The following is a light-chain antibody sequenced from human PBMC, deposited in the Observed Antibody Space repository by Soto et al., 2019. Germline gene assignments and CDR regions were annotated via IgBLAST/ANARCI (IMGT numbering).Light chain of an antibody. V-gene: IGKV3-11*01. J-gene: IGKJ3*01. Sequence: EIVLTQSPATLSLSPGERATLSCRASQSVSSYLAWYQHKPGQAPRLLIYDASGRATGIPARFSGSGSGTDFTLTISSLEPEDFAVYYCQQRSHWRFTFGPGTKVDIK. CDR3: QQRSHWRFT. CDR1: QSVSSY. CDR2: DAS.